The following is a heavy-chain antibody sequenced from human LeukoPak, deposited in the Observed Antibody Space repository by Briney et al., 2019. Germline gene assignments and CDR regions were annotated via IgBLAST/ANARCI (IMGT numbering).Heavy chain of an antibody. CDR1: GFTFSSYS. D-gene: IGHD3-3*02. J-gene: IGHJ4*02. CDR3: ARDHLSRFDY. Sequence: GGSLRLSCAASGFTFSSYSMNWVRQAPGKGLEWVSSISSSSSYIYYADSVKGRFTISRYNAKNSLYLQMNSLRAEDRAVYYCARDHLSRFDYWGQGTLVTVSS. V-gene: IGHV3-21*01. CDR2: ISSSSSYI.